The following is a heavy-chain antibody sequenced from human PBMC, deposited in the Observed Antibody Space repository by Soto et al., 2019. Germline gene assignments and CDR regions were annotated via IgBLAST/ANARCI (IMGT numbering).Heavy chain of an antibody. V-gene: IGHV1-46*01. D-gene: IGHD3-22*01. Sequence: ASVKVSCKASGYTFTSYYMHWVRQAPGQGLEWMGIINPSGGSTSYAQKFQGRVTMTRDTSTSTVYMELSSLRSEDTAVYYCASRGYYDSSGYSPPAFDIWGQGTMVTVSS. CDR2: INPSGGST. CDR3: ASRGYYDSSGYSPPAFDI. J-gene: IGHJ3*02. CDR1: GYTFTSYY.